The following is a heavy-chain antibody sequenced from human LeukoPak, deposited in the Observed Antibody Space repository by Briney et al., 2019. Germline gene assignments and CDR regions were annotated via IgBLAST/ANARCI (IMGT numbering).Heavy chain of an antibody. D-gene: IGHD2-15*01. CDR2: INHSGST. CDR1: GGSISSYY. J-gene: IGHJ4*02. CDR3: ARRYCSGGSCYPLGFDY. V-gene: IGHV4-34*01. Sequence: SETLSLTCTVSGGSISSYYWSWIRQPPGKGLEWIGEINHSGSTSYNPSLKSRVTISVDTSKNQFSLKLSSVTAADTAVYYCARRYCSGGSCYPLGFDYWGQGTLVTVSS.